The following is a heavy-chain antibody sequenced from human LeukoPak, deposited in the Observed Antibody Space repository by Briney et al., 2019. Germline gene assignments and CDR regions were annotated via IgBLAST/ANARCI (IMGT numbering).Heavy chain of an antibody. J-gene: IGHJ6*03. D-gene: IGHD3-9*01. CDR1: EFTFSSNA. V-gene: IGHV3-30*04. Sequence: GGSLRLSCAASEFTFSSNAMHWVRQAPGKGLEWVTIISYDGSNKYYADSVKGRFTISGDNSKNTLYLQMNSLRAEDTAVYYCAKDAYYDILTGYYSYYYYMDVWGKGTTVTISS. CDR3: AKDAYYDILTGYYSYYYYMDV. CDR2: ISYDGSNK.